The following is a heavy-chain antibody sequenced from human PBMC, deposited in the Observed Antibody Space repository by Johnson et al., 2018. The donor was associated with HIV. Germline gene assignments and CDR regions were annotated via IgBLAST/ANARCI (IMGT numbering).Heavy chain of an antibody. D-gene: IGHD6-13*01. CDR1: GFTFSDYA. V-gene: IGHV3-30-3*01. J-gene: IGHJ3*02. Sequence: QVQLVESGGGLIQPGRSLRLSCAASGFTFSDYAMHWVRQAPGKGLEWVAVISYDGSNKYYPDSVKGRFTISRDNFKNTLYLQMNRLRAEDTAVYYCALSGGAAAYDAFDIWGQGTMVTVSS. CDR2: ISYDGSNK. CDR3: ALSGGAAAYDAFDI.